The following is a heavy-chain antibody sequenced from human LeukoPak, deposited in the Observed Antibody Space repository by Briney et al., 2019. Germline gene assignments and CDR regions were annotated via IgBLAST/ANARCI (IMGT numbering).Heavy chain of an antibody. V-gene: IGHV4-4*07. CDR1: GGSISSYY. CDR2: IYTSGST. D-gene: IGHD3-9*01. CDR3: AGSNLRYFDWLLFFDY. J-gene: IGHJ4*02. Sequence: SETLSLTCTVSGGSISSYYWSWIRQPAGKGLEWIGRIYTSGSTNYNPSLKSRVTMSVDTSKNQFSLKLSSVTAADTAVYYCAGSNLRYFDWLLFFDYWGQGTLVTVSS.